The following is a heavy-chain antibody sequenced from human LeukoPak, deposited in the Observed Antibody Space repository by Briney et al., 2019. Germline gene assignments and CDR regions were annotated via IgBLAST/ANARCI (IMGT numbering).Heavy chain of an antibody. CDR2: IIPIFGTA. CDR3: ARDLLGYCSSTSCSLDY. CDR1: GGTFSSYA. D-gene: IGHD2-2*01. V-gene: IGHV1-69*13. J-gene: IGHJ4*02. Sequence: ASVKVSCKASGGTFSSYAISWVRQAPGQGLEWMGGIIPIFGTANYAQKFQGRVTITADESTSTAYTELSSLRSEDTAVYYCARDLLGYCSSTSCSLDYWGQGTLVTVSS.